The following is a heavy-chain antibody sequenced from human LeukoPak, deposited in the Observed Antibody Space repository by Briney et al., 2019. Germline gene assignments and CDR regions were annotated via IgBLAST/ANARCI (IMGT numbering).Heavy chain of an antibody. D-gene: IGHD5-18*01. J-gene: IGHJ4*02. CDR2: INPNGGGT. V-gene: IGHV1-2*02. Sequence: ASVKVSCKVSGYTFTGYHMHWVRQAPGQGLEWMGWINPNGGGTNYAQKFQGRVTMAGDTSISTAYMELSRLRSDDTAVYYCVRSTAMVYFFDYWGQGTLVTVSS. CDR1: GYTFTGYH. CDR3: VRSTAMVYFFDY.